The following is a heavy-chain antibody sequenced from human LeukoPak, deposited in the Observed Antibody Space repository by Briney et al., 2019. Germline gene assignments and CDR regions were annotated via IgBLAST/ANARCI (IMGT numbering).Heavy chain of an antibody. CDR2: IKSKTDGGTS. J-gene: IGHJ5*02. CDR1: GFTFTNAW. V-gene: IGHV3-15*01. Sequence: PGGSLRLSCAASGFTFTNAWMYWVRQAPGKGLEWVGRIKSKTDGGTSDYAAPVTGRFTISRDDSKGTLYLEMNSLKTEDTGVYYCSTLWYGAWGQGTLATVSS. CDR3: STLWYGA. D-gene: IGHD3-10*01.